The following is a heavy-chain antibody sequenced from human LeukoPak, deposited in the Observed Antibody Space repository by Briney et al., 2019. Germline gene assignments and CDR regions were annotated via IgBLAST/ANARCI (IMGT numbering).Heavy chain of an antibody. CDR3: ARQDYYDSSGYYVYFDY. V-gene: IGHV4-34*01. J-gene: IGHJ4*02. CDR1: GGSFSGYY. Sequence: PSETLSLTCAVYGGSFSGYYWSWIRQPPGKGLEWIGEINHSGSTNYNPSLKSRVTISVDTSKNQFSLKLSSVTAADTAVYYCARQDYYDSSGYYVYFDYWGQATLVTVSS. CDR2: INHSGST. D-gene: IGHD3-22*01.